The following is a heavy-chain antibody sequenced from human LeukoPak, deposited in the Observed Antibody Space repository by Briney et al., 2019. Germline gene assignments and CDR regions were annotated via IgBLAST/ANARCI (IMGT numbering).Heavy chain of an antibody. V-gene: IGHV1-18*04. J-gene: IGHJ4*02. D-gene: IGHD3-22*01. Sequence: ASVKVSCKASGYTFTGYYMHWVRQAPGQGLEWMGWISAYNGNTNYAQKLQGRVTMTTDTSTSTAYMELRSLRSDDTAVYYCARVGLGYYYDSSGPWGQGTLVTVSS. CDR2: ISAYNGNT. CDR3: ARVGLGYYYDSSGP. CDR1: GYTFTGYY.